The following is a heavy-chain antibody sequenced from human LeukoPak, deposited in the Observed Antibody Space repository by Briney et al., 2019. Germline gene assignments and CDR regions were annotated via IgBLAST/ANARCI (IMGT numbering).Heavy chain of an antibody. D-gene: IGHD1-1*01. J-gene: IGHJ4*02. CDR2: ISGSGGST. V-gene: IGHV3-23*01. CDR1: GFTFSSYA. Sequence: GGSLRLSCAASGFTFSSYAMSWVRQAPGKGLEWVSAISGSGGSTYYADSVKGRFTISRDNSKNTPYLQMNSLRAEDTAVYYCAKSPTRGSGTGYWGQGTLVTVSS. CDR3: AKSPTRGSGTGY.